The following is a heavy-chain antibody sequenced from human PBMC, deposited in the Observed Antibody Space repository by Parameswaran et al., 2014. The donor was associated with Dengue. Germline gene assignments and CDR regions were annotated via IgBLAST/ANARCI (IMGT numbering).Heavy chain of an antibody. V-gene: IGHV4-4*02. Sequence: ASETLSLTCVVSGGPISSSNWWTWVRQPQEGLEWIGEIYHTGTTNYIPSLKSRATISVDKSKNQFSLELTSVTAADTAMYYCARAPAYGGYYGIDVWGQGTTVTVSS. CDR3: ARAPAYGGYYGIDV. D-gene: IGHD4/OR15-4a*01. CDR1: GGPISSSNW. J-gene: IGHJ6*02. CDR2: IYHTGTT.